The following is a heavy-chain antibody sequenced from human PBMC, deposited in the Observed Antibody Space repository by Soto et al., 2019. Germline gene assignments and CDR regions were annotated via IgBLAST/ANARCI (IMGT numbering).Heavy chain of an antibody. CDR2: IIPITGIA. V-gene: IGHV1-69*08. J-gene: IGHJ4*02. Sequence: QVRLVQSGAEVKKPGSSVKVSCKASGGTFSPYTITWVRQAPGQGLEGMGRIIPITGIANYAQKFQGRGTITADKSTSTAYMELGSLTSEDTAVYSWARERRGRSSEYWGQGTLVTVSS. CDR3: ARERRGRSSEY. CDR1: GGTFSPYT. D-gene: IGHD2-15*01.